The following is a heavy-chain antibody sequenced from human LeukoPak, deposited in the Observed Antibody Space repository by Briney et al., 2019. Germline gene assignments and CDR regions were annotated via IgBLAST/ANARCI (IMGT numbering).Heavy chain of an antibody. D-gene: IGHD1-26*01. CDR3: ARGASVGATHFDY. V-gene: IGHV4-59*01. CDR1: GGSISSYY. CDR2: IYYSGST. J-gene: IGHJ4*02. Sequence: SETLSLTCTVSGGSISSYYWSWIRQPPGKGLEWIGYIYYSGSTNYNPSLKSRVTISVDTSKNQFSLKLSSVTAADTAVSYCARGASVGATHFDYWGQGTLVTVSS.